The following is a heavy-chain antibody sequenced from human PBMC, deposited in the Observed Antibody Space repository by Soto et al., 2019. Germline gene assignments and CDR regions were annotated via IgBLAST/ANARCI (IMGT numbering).Heavy chain of an antibody. CDR1: GYSFTSYW. J-gene: IGHJ6*02. CDR2: IYPGDSDT. D-gene: IGHD2-2*01. Sequence: GESLKISCKGSGYSFTSYWIGWVRQMPGKGLEWMGIIYPGDSDTRYSPSFQGQVTISADKSISTAYLQWSSLKASDTAMYYCARFAHIGGGQYKYCSSTSCPSGMDVWGQGTTGTVS. CDR3: ARFAHIGGGQYKYCSSTSCPSGMDV. V-gene: IGHV5-51*01.